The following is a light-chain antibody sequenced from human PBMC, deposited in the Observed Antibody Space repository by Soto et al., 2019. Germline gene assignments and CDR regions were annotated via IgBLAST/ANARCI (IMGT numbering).Light chain of an antibody. Sequence: QSVLAQPASVSGSPGQTITISCIGTSGDVGDYNYVSWYQQHPGKAPKLMIYEVSNRPSGVSKRFSGSKSGNTASLTISGLQAEDEADYFCSSYTSRNTYVFGTGTKVTVL. CDR3: SSYTSRNTYV. V-gene: IGLV2-14*01. CDR1: SGDVGDYNY. CDR2: EVS. J-gene: IGLJ1*01.